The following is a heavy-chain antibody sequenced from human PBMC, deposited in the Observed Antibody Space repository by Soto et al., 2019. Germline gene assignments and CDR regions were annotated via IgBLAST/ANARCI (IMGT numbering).Heavy chain of an antibody. CDR1: GYTFTNYG. CDR3: ARRPHLADKVELDY. J-gene: IGHJ4*02. V-gene: IGHV1-18*01. D-gene: IGHD6-19*01. Sequence: QVLLVQSGAEVKKPGATVTVSCKASGYTFTNYGINWVRQAPGQGLEWMGWISAYSGHTNYAQKLQDRVTMTTDTSTSTAYMELRSLRSDDTAVYYCARRPHLADKVELDYWGQGTLVTVSS. CDR2: ISAYSGHT.